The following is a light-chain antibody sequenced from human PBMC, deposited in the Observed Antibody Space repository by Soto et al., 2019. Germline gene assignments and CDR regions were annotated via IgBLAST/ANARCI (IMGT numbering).Light chain of an antibody. CDR3: QQYQSYPHT. V-gene: IGKV1-5*01. CDR2: DAS. J-gene: IGKJ2*01. CDR1: QSVSWW. Sequence: DLQMTQSPSTLSASVGDRVTITCRASQSVSWWLAWYQQKPGKAPKLLIYDASNLQTGVPSRFSGSGSGTEFTLTISGLQPDDLATYHCQQYQSYPHTFGQGTKLEIK.